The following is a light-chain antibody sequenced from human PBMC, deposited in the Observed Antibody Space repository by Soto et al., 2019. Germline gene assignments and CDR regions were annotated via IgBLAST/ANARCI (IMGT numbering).Light chain of an antibody. CDR3: QQFHTYPIT. CDR2: DAS. CDR1: QGISSA. Sequence: AIQLTQSPSSLSASVGDRVTITCRASQGISSALAWYQQKPGKPPKLLIYDASSLESGVPSRFSGSGSGTDFTLTINRLQPEDFATYSCQQFHTYPITFGQGTRLEIK. V-gene: IGKV1-13*02. J-gene: IGKJ5*01.